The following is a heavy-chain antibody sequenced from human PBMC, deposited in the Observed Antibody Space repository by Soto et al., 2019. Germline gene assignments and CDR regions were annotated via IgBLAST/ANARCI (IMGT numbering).Heavy chain of an antibody. CDR1: GYSFTSYW. Sequence: GESLKISCKGSGYSFTSYWIGWVRQMPGKGLEWMGIIYPGDSDTRYSPSFQGQVTISADKSISTAYLQWSSLKASDTAMYYCARNGMARYYYYGMDVWGQGTTVTVSS. J-gene: IGHJ6*02. V-gene: IGHV5-51*01. CDR3: ARNGMARYYYYGMDV. CDR2: IYPGDSDT. D-gene: IGHD2-8*01.